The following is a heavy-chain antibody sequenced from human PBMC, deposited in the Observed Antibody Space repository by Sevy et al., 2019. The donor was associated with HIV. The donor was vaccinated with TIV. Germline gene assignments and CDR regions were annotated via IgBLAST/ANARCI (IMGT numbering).Heavy chain of an antibody. D-gene: IGHD1-1*01. J-gene: IGHJ4*02. CDR2: IYFTGNT. CDR3: ERDSTTRPRVLDY. Sequence: SETLSLTCSVSGGSISSYFWTWVRQSPGKGLEWIGNIYFTGNTDYSPSLKSRVTLSLDTSKSQFSLTLKSVTAADMAIYFCERDSTTRPRVLDYWGQGTLVTVSS. CDR1: GGSISSYF. V-gene: IGHV4-59*01.